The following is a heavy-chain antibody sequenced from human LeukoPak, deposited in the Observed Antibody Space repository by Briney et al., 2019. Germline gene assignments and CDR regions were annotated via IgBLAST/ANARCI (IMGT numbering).Heavy chain of an antibody. D-gene: IGHD2-2*01. CDR3: ARDISYCSSTSSCSGAFDI. CDR1: GSTFSSYA. CDR2: ISYDGSNK. V-gene: IGHV3-30*04. J-gene: IGHJ3*02. Sequence: GGSLRLSCAASGSTFSSYAMHWVRQAPGKGLEWVAVISYDGSNKYYADSVKGRFTISRDNSKNTLYLQMNSLRAEDTAVYYCARDISYCSSTSSCSGAFDIWGQGTMVTVSS.